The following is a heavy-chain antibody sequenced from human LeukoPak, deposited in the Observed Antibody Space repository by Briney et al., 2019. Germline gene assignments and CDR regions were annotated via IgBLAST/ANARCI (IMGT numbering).Heavy chain of an antibody. CDR1: GFTFTSYG. J-gene: IGHJ4*02. CDR3: ARDPIAAVRFDY. V-gene: IGHV3-33*01. D-gene: IGHD6-13*01. CDR2: IWYDGSNK. Sequence: GGSLRLSCAASGFTFTSYGMHWVRQAPGKGLEWVAVIWYDGSNKYYADSVKGRFTISRDNSKNTLYLQMNSLRAEETAVYYCARDPIAAVRFDYWGQGTLVTVSS.